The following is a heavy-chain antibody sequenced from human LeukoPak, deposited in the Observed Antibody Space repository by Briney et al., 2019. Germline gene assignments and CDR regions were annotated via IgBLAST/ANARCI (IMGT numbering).Heavy chain of an antibody. D-gene: IGHD3-22*01. CDR2: IRSKAYGGTT. CDR1: GFTFGDYA. CDR3: TRDGYYYDSSGRPWDAFDI. J-gene: IGHJ3*02. Sequence: GGSLRLSCTASGFTFGDYAMSWFRQAPGKGLEWVGFIRSKAYGGTTEYAASVKGRFTISRDDSKSIAYLQMNSLKTEDTAVYYCTRDGYYYDSSGRPWDAFDIWGQGTMVTVSS. V-gene: IGHV3-49*03.